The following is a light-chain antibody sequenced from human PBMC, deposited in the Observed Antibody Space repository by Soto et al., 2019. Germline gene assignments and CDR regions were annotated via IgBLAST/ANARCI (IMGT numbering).Light chain of an antibody. V-gene: IGKV2-24*01. CDR3: MQATQFPWT. J-gene: IGKJ1*01. Sequence: IVMTQTPLSSAVTLGQPASISCRSSQSLEDSDGNPYLSWLHQRPGQPPRLLIYKISNRLSGVPDRFSGSGAGTVFTLRISRVEADDVGLYYCMQATQFPWTFGQGTKVDIK. CDR1: QSLEDSDGNPY. CDR2: KIS.